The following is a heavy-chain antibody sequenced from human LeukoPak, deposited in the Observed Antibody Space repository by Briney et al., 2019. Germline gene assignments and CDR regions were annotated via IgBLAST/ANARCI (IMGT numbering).Heavy chain of an antibody. CDR2: IYHSGST. V-gene: IGHV4-38-2*01. D-gene: IGHD4-17*01. CDR3: ARGGEDDYGDLYYFDY. CDR1: GYSISSGYY. J-gene: IGHJ4*02. Sequence: SETLSLTCAVSGYSISSGYYWGWIRQPPGKWLEWIGSIYHSGSTYYNPSLKSRVTISVDTSKNQFSLKLSSVTAADTAVYYCARGGEDDYGDLYYFDYWGQGTLVTVSS.